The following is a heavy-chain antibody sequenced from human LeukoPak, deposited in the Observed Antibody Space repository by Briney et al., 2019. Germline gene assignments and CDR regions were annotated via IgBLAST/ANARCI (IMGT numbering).Heavy chain of an antibody. CDR2: ISPNSDVT. CDR1: GYTFTGYY. CDR3: AREEIEMAAMDY. D-gene: IGHD5-24*01. V-gene: IGHV1-2*02. J-gene: IGHJ4*02. Sequence: GASVKVSCKASGYTFTGYYMHWVRQAPGQGLEWMGWISPNSDVTNYVQKFQGRVTLTRDTSISTAYMELSRLRSDDTAVYYCAREEIEMAAMDYWGQGSLVTVSS.